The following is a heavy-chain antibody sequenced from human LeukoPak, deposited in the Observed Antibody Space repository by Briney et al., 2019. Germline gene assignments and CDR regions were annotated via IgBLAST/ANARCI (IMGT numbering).Heavy chain of an antibody. V-gene: IGHV4-39*01. J-gene: IGHJ5*02. CDR3: ARHDYSTNRFDP. CDR2: IYYSGST. D-gene: IGHD2-21*01. CDR1: GGSISSSSYY. Sequence: SETLSLTCTVSGGSISSSSYYWGWIRQPPGKGLEWIGSIYYSGSTYYNPSLKSRVTISVDTSKNQFSLKLSSVTAADTAVYYCARHDYSTNRFDPWGQGTLVTVSS.